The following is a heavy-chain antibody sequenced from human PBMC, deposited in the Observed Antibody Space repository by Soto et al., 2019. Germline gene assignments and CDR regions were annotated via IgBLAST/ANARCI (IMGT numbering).Heavy chain of an antibody. D-gene: IGHD2-15*01. CDR3: THLPTYSSRYCSGGSCYRSRYFGAFDI. J-gene: IGHJ3*02. Sequence: VQLVESGGGLVKPGGSLRLSCAASGFTFSNAWMSWVRQAPGKGLEWVGRIKSKTDGGTTDYAAPVKGRFTISRDDSKNTLYLQLNSHKTEDTAVYYCTHLPTYSSRYCSGGSCYRSRYFGAFDIRGQGTMVTVSS. CDR1: GFTFSNAW. V-gene: IGHV3-15*01. CDR2: IKSKTDGGTT.